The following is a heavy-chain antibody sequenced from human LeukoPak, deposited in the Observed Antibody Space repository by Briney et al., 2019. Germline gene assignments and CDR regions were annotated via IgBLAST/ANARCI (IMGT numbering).Heavy chain of an antibody. Sequence: ASVKVSCKASGGTFSSYAISWVRQAPGQGLEWMGWMNPNSGNTGYAQKFQGRVTMTRNTSKSTAYTELSSLRSEDTAVYYCARGGMIAVAGTYRDYWGQGTLVTVSS. CDR3: ARGGMIAVAGTYRDY. CDR2: MNPNSGNT. D-gene: IGHD6-19*01. CDR1: GGTFSSYA. V-gene: IGHV1-8*02. J-gene: IGHJ4*02.